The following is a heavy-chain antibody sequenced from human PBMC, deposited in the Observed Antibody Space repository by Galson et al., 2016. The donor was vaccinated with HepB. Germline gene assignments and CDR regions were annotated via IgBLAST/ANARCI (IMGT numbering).Heavy chain of an antibody. J-gene: IGHJ4*02. CDR3: AKVNRVLADY. CDR1: GVSISSTRYY. V-gene: IGHV4-39*01. Sequence: SETLSLTCSVSGVSISSTRYYWGWIRQTPGKGLEWLGSIFYSGMTYYNPSLKSRITISVDTSRNQFSLKLSSVTAADTAIYYCAKVNRVLADYWGQGTLVTVSS. D-gene: IGHD1-14*01. CDR2: IFYSGMT.